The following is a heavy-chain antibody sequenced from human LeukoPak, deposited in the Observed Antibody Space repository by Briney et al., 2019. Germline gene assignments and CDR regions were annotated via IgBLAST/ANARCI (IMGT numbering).Heavy chain of an antibody. CDR1: GFTCDDYA. V-gene: IGHV3-9*03. Sequence: PGRSLRLSCAASGFTCDDYAMHWVRQAPGKGLEWVSGISWNSGSIGYADSVKGRFTISRDNAKNSLYLQMNSLRAEDMALYYCAKARSHYDFWSGYPYFDYWGQGTLVTVSS. J-gene: IGHJ4*02. CDR2: ISWNSGSI. D-gene: IGHD3-3*01. CDR3: AKARSHYDFWSGYPYFDY.